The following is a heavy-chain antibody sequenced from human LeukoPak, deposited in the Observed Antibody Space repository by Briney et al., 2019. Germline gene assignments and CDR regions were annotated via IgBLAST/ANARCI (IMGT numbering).Heavy chain of an antibody. D-gene: IGHD7-27*01. Sequence: SGPALVKPTQTLTLTCTFSGFSLSTSGMCVSWIRPPPGKALEWLARIDWDDDKYYSTSLKTRLTISKDTSKNQVVLTMTNMDPVDTATYYCARINWGFRTPQYYFDYWGQGTLVTVSS. CDR2: IDWDDDK. CDR1: GFSLSTSGMC. J-gene: IGHJ4*02. V-gene: IGHV2-70*11. CDR3: ARINWGFRTPQYYFDY.